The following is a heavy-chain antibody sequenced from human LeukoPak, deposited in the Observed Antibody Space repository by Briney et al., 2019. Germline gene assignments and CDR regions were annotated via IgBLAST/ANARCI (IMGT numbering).Heavy chain of an antibody. CDR2: IYSGDDT. CDR1: GFTVSGDY. J-gene: IGHJ6*03. Sequence: PGGSLRLSCAASGFTVSGDYMSWVRQAPGKGLEWVSVIYSGDDTYYADSVKGGFTISRDNSKNTLYLQMNSLRAEDTAVYYCARVPTTSTYFFHMDVWGKGTTVTVSS. V-gene: IGHV3-53*01. CDR3: ARVPTTSTYFFHMDV. D-gene: IGHD1-1*01.